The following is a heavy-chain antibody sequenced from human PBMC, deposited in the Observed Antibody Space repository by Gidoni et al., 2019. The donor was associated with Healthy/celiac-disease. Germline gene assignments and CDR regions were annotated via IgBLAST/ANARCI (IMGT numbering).Heavy chain of an antibody. V-gene: IGHV1-8*01. CDR3: ARVFGVTIFGVVNDAFDI. Sequence: QVQLVQSGAEVKKPGASVKFSCKASGYTFTSYDINWVRQATGQGLEWMGWMNPNSGNTGYAQKFQGRVTMTRNTSISTAYMELSSLRSEDTAVYYCARVFGVTIFGVVNDAFDIWGQGTMVTVSS. CDR1: GYTFTSYD. J-gene: IGHJ3*02. CDR2: MNPNSGNT. D-gene: IGHD3-3*01.